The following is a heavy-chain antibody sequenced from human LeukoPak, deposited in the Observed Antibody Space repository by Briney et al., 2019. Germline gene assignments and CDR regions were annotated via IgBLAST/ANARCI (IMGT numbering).Heavy chain of an antibody. D-gene: IGHD4-17*01. CDR1: GGTFSSYA. V-gene: IGHV1-8*03. Sequence: EASVKVSCKASGGTFSSYAISWVRQAPGQGLEWMGWMNPNSGNTGYAQKFQGRVTITRNTSISTAYMELSSLRSEDTAVYYCARGLGDYGDYGTGYYYYYMDVWGKGTTVTVSS. J-gene: IGHJ6*03. CDR3: ARGLGDYGDYGTGYYYYYMDV. CDR2: MNPNSGNT.